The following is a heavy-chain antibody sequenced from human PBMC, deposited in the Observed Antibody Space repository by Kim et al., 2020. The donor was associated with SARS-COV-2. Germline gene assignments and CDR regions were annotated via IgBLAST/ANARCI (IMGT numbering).Heavy chain of an antibody. Sequence: GGSLRLSCAASGFTFSSYGMHWVRQAPGKGLEWVAVISYDGSTKYYTDSVKGRFTISRDNSKNTLYLQMNSLRPEDTAVYYCANDIVGSSYCYYGTDVCGEGEPVTLSS. V-gene: IGHV3-30*18. D-gene: IGHD2-21*01. CDR3: ANDIVGSSYCYYGTDV. CDR1: GFTFSSYG. CDR2: ISYDGSTK. J-gene: IGHJ6*04.